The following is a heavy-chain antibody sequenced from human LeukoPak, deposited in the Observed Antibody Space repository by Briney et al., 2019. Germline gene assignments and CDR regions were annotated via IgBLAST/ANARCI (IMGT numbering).Heavy chain of an antibody. CDR1: GGSISSSSYY. Sequence: SETLSLTCTVSGGSISSSSYYWGWIRQPPGKGLEWIGSIYYSGSTYYNPSLKSRVTISVDTSKNQFSLKLSSVTAADTAMYYCARGEASIVVPAAMGGGYYYYYGMDVWGQGTTVTVSS. CDR2: IYYSGST. J-gene: IGHJ6*02. CDR3: ARGEASIVVPAAMGGGYYYYYGMDV. V-gene: IGHV4-39*07. D-gene: IGHD2-2*01.